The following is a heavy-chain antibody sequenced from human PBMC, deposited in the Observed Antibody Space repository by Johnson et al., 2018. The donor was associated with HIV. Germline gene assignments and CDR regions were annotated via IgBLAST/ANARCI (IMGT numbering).Heavy chain of an antibody. Sequence: QVQLVESGGGVVQPGRSLRLSCAASGFTFSSYAMHWVRQAPGKGLEWVAVISYDGSNKYYADSVKGRLTISRDNSKNTVYLQMHSLRGEDTAVYYCARGYILTGYSGVFDMWGQGTMVTVSS. J-gene: IGHJ3*02. CDR3: ARGYILTGYSGVFDM. D-gene: IGHD3-9*01. V-gene: IGHV3-30*14. CDR1: GFTFSSYA. CDR2: ISYDGSNK.